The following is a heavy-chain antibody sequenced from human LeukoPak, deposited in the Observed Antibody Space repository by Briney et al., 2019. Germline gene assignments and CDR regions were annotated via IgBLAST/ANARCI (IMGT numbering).Heavy chain of an antibody. Sequence: PSETLSLTCTVSGGSISSYYWSWIRQPPGKGLEWVGYIYNSGSTNYNSSLKSRVTISADTSKNQFSLKLSSVTAADTAVYYCARARGATIFQSAFDIWGQGTMVTVSS. CDR3: ARARGATIFQSAFDI. CDR1: GGSISSYY. J-gene: IGHJ3*02. D-gene: IGHD5-24*01. CDR2: IYNSGST. V-gene: IGHV4-59*01.